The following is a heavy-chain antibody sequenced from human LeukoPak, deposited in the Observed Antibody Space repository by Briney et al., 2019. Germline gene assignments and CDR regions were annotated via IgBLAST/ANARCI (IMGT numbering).Heavy chain of an antibody. J-gene: IGHJ4*02. D-gene: IGHD3-10*01. CDR3: VKHSLYYYGSGTYFDY. CDR1: GFTFSTYG. V-gene: IGHV3-23*01. CDR2: ISYSDDST. Sequence: PGGSLRLSCAASGFTFSTYGMGWVRQAPRKGLEWVSSISYSDDSTYYADSVKGRFTISRDNSKNTLSLQMNSQRAEDTAVYYCVKHSLYYYGSGTYFDYWGQGTLVTVSS.